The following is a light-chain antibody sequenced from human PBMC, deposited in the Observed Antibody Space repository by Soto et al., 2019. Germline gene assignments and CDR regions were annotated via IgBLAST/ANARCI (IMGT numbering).Light chain of an antibody. CDR1: QGISSY. J-gene: IGKJ5*01. Sequence: AIRMTQSLSSLSASTGYRFTITCRASQGISSYLAWYQQKPGKAPKLLIYAASTLQSGVPSRFSGSESGTEFTLTISSLQPEDFATYYCQQASSFPITFGQGTRREIK. V-gene: IGKV1-8*01. CDR3: QQASSFPIT. CDR2: AAS.